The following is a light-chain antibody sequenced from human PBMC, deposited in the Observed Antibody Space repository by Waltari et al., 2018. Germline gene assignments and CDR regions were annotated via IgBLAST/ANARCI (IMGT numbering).Light chain of an antibody. V-gene: IGKV1-5*01. CDR1: QRINTW. CDR3: QQYYRYYT. CDR2: DVS. Sequence: IQMTQSPSALSASVGDRVIITCRASQRINTWMAWYQQRPGKAPKVLIYDVSTLESGVPSRFSGSGSGTEFTLAINNLQPEDFATYYCQQYYRYYTFGQGTKLEIK. J-gene: IGKJ2*01.